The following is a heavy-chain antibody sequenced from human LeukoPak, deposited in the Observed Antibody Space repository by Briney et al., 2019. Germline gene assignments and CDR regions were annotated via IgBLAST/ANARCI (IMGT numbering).Heavy chain of an antibody. CDR2: IYYRGDT. CDR3: ARHQNTALVTAVLDY. J-gene: IGHJ4*02. D-gene: IGHD5-18*01. V-gene: IGHV4-39*01. Sequence: SETLSLTCTVSGGSTSSSSCFWGWLRQPPGKGLEWIGNIYYRGDTYYNPSLKSRVTMSVDTSKNQFSLKLSSVTAADTAVYYCARHQNTALVTAVLDYWGQGTLVTVSS. CDR1: GGSTSSSSCF.